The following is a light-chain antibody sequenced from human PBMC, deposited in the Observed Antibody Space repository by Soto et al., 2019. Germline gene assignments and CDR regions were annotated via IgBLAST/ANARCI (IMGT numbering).Light chain of an antibody. CDR1: SSDVGAYNS. J-gene: IGLJ2*01. V-gene: IGLV2-14*03. CDR3: SSYTTSTTVV. Sequence: QSALTQPASVSGSPGQSITISCTGTSSDVGAYNSVSWYQQHPGKAPKLMIFEVSNRPSGISNRFSGSKSGNTASLTISGLQAEDEADYYCSSYTTSTTVVFGGGTKLNVL. CDR2: EVS.